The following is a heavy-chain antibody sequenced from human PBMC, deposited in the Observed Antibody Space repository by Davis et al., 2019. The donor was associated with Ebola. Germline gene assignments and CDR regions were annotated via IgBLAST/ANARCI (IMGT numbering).Heavy chain of an antibody. Sequence: SETLSLTCAVYGGSFSGYYWSWIRQPPGKGLEWIGEINHSGSTNYNPSLKSRVTISVDTSKNQFSLKLSSVTAADTAVYYCARFPAVYYYYYGMDVWGQGTTVTVSS. J-gene: IGHJ6*02. V-gene: IGHV4-34*01. CDR3: ARFPAVYYYYYGMDV. CDR2: INHSGST. CDR1: GGSFSGYY. D-gene: IGHD2-2*01.